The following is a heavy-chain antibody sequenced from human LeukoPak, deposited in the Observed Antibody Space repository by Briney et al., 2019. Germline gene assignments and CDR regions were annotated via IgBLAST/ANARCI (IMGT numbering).Heavy chain of an antibody. CDR2: FDPEDGET. CDR3: ATILGDSGQWDWFDP. V-gene: IGHV1-24*01. D-gene: IGHD3-10*01. CDR1: GYTLTELS. Sequence: ASVKVSCKVSGYTLTELSMHWVRQAPGKGLEWMGGFDPEDGETIYAQKFQGRVTMTEDTSTDTAYMELSSLRSEDTAVYYCATILGDSGQWDWFDPWGQGTLVTVSS. J-gene: IGHJ5*02.